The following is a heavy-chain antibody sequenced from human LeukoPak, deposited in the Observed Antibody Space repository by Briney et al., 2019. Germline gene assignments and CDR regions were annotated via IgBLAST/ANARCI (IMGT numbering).Heavy chain of an antibody. Sequence: GGSLRLSCAASGFTFSSYAMYWVRQAPGKGLEWVAVISYDGSDKFYADSVKGRFTISRDSSKNTLYLQMNSLRPEDTAVYYCARARPSMWIDYWAQGTLVTVSS. CDR2: ISYDGSDK. D-gene: IGHD5-12*01. CDR3: ARARPSMWIDY. J-gene: IGHJ4*02. CDR1: GFTFSSYA. V-gene: IGHV3-30*04.